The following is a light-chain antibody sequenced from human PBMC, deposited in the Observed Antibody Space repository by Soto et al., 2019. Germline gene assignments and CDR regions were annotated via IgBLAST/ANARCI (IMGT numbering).Light chain of an antibody. J-gene: IGKJ2*01. Sequence: DIEMTQSPSSLSASVGDRVTITCRASQSISSYLNWYQQKPGKHPKLLIYAASSLQSGVPSRFSGSGSGTDFTLTISSLQPEDFATYYCQQRYSTPMYTFGQGTKLEIK. CDR2: AAS. V-gene: IGKV1-39*01. CDR1: QSISSY. CDR3: QQRYSTPMYT.